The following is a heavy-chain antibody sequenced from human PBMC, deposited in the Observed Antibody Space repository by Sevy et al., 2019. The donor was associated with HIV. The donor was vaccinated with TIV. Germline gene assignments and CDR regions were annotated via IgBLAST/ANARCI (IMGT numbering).Heavy chain of an antibody. Sequence: GGSLRLSCTASGFTFGDYAMSWFHQAPGKGLEWVGFIRSKAYGGTTEYAASVKGRVTISRDDSKSIAYLQMNSLKTEDTAVYYCTRDLEYSSSYYFDYWGQGTLVTVSS. CDR1: GFTFGDYA. D-gene: IGHD6-6*01. J-gene: IGHJ4*02. CDR2: IRSKAYGGTT. V-gene: IGHV3-49*03. CDR3: TRDLEYSSSYYFDY.